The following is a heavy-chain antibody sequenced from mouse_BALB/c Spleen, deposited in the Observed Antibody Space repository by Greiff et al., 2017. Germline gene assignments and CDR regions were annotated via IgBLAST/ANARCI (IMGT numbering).Heavy chain of an antibody. CDR3: ARADYYAMDY. CDR2: ISDGGSYT. J-gene: IGHJ4*01. Sequence: DVKLVESGGGLVKPGGSLKLSCAASGFTFSDYYMYWVRQTPEKRLEWVATISDGGSYTYYPDSVKGRFTISRDNAKNNLYLQMSSLKSEDTAMYYCARADYYAMDYWGQGTSVTVSS. CDR1: GFTFSDYY. V-gene: IGHV5-4*02.